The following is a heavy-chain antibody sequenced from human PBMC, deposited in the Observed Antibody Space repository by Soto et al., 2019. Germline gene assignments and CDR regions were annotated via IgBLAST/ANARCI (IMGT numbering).Heavy chain of an antibody. J-gene: IGHJ6*02. CDR1: GYTFTGYY. CDR3: AAALRYFDWLSLSSDYYYYGMDV. Sequence: SVKVSCKASGYTFTGYYIQWVRQARGQRLEWIGWIVVGSGNTNYAQKFQERVTITRDMSTSTAYMELSSLRSEDTAVYYCAAALRYFDWLSLSSDYYYYGMDVWGQGTTVTVSS. V-gene: IGHV1-58*02. D-gene: IGHD3-9*01. CDR2: IVVGSGNT.